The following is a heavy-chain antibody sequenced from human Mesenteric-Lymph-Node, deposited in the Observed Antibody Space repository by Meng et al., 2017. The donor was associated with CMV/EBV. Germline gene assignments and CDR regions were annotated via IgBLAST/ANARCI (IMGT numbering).Heavy chain of an antibody. D-gene: IGHD5-24*01. CDR2: ISYDGSSK. V-gene: IGHV3-30*04. J-gene: IGHJ4*02. Sequence: GESLKISCAASGFTFSSYAMHWVRQVPGEGLGWVAVISYDGSSKYYADSVKGRFTISRDNSRNTLYLQMNSLTAEDTAVYYCARGGALTIMYYFDYWGQGALVTVSS. CDR1: GFTFSSYA. CDR3: ARGGALTIMYYFDY.